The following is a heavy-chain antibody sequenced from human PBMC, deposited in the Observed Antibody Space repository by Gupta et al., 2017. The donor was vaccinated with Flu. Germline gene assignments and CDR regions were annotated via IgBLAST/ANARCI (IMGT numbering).Heavy chain of an antibody. V-gene: IGHV3-33*01. J-gene: IGHJ3*01. CDR3: ARWNLGYCTSTGCHGDALDL. CDR2: IYFDGSNE. CDR1: GFTFSRNG. D-gene: IGHD2-2*01. Sequence: QVQLVESGGGVVQPGRSLRVSCAASGFTFSRNGMHWVRQTPGKGLEWVAVIYFDGSNEYYADSVKGRFTISRDNSKSTLYLQMNSLRAEDTAVYYCARWNLGYCTSTGCHGDALDLWGQGTMVTVSS.